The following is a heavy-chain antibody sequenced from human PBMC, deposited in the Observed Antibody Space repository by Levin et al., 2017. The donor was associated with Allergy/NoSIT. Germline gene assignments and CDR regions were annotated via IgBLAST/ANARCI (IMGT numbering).Heavy chain of an antibody. CDR1: GYIFTNHY. CDR2: ITPKNGDT. D-gene: IGHD4-17*01. CDR3: AREGVGDDGMNG. Sequence: GGSLRLSCKASGYIFTNHYIHWVRQAPGQGLEWMGRITPKNGDTKYAEKFQGRVTMTRDTSITTAYMELSSLRSDDTAVYYCAREGVGDDGMNGWGQGTTVTVSS. J-gene: IGHJ6*02. V-gene: IGHV1-2*06.